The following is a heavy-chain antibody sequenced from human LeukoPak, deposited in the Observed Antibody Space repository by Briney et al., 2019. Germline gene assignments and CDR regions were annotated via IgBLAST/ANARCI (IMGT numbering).Heavy chain of an antibody. V-gene: IGHV1-46*01. CDR1: GYTFTSYG. Sequence: GASVKVSCKASGYTFTSYGISWVRQAPGQGLEWMGIINPSGGSTSYAQKFQGRVTMTRDTSTSTVYMELSSLRSEDTAVYYCARSKLGHTLDYWGQGTLVTVSS. D-gene: IGHD7-27*01. CDR3: ARSKLGHTLDY. CDR2: INPSGGST. J-gene: IGHJ4*02.